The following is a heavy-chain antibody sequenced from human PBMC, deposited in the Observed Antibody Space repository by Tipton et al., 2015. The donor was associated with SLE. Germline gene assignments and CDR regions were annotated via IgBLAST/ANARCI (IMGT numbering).Heavy chain of an antibody. CDR3: ARGLSYYDYVWGSSYFQH. J-gene: IGHJ1*01. D-gene: IGHD3-16*01. CDR2: MNPNSGNT. V-gene: IGHV1-8*01. CDR1: GYTFITYD. Sequence: QLVQSGPEVKKPGASVRVSCKASGYTFITYDINWVRQATGQGLEWMGWMNPNSGNTGYAQKFQGRVTMTRNTPISTAYMELSSLRSEDTAVYYCARGLSYYDYVWGSSYFQHWGQGTLVTVSS.